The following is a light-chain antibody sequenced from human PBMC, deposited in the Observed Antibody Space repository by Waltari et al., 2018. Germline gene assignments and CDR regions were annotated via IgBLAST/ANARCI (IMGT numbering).Light chain of an antibody. Sequence: DIQMTQSPSTLSASVGDRVTITCRASESISSWLAWYQQKPGKAPNLLFYKASRLESGVPSRFSSSGSGTEFTLTISNLQPEDFATYYCQQYNSYPWTFGQGTKVDIK. CDR3: QQYNSYPWT. J-gene: IGKJ1*01. CDR1: ESISSW. CDR2: KAS. V-gene: IGKV1-5*03.